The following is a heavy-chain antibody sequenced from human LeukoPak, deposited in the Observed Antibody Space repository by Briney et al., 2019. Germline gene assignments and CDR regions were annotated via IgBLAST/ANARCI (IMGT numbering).Heavy chain of an antibody. CDR1: GFTFSSYA. D-gene: IGHD3-10*01. J-gene: IGHJ4*02. CDR2: ISYDGSNK. Sequence: PGRSLRLSCAASGFTFSSYAMHWVRQAPGKGLEWVAVISYDGSNKYYADSVKGRFTISRDNSKNTLYLQMSSLRAEDTAVYYCARGRYYYGSGSYSEFDYWGQGTLVTVSS. V-gene: IGHV3-30*04. CDR3: ARGRYYYGSGSYSEFDY.